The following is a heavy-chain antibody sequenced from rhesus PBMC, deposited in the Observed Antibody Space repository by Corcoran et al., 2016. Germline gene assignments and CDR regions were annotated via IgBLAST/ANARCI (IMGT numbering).Heavy chain of an antibody. J-gene: IGHJ5-1*01. Sequence: EVQLVESGGGLVQPGGSLRLSCAASGFTFSDYYMSWVRQASGKGLEWFSSISSASNYIYYADSVMGRFTISRDNAKNSLSLQMNSLKTEDAAVYYCTRDSWNYWGRFDVWGPGVLVTVSS. CDR2: ISSASNYI. D-gene: IGHD1-1-1*01. V-gene: IGHV3S16*01. CDR1: GFTFSDYY. CDR3: TRDSWNYWGRFDV.